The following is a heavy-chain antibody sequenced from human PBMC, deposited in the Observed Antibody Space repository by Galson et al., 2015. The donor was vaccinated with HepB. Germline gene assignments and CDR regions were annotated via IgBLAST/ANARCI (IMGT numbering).Heavy chain of an antibody. CDR1: GFTFSGYA. J-gene: IGHJ4*02. Sequence: SLRLSCAASGFTFSGYAMSWVRQAPGKGLDWVSGISASGGSTYYADSVKGRFTISRDNSKSTLYLQMNSLRAEDTAAYYCAKDGGDCSGGNCYYFDYWGQGTLVTVSS. V-gene: IGHV3-23*01. D-gene: IGHD2-15*01. CDR3: AKDGGDCSGGNCYYFDY. CDR2: ISASGGST.